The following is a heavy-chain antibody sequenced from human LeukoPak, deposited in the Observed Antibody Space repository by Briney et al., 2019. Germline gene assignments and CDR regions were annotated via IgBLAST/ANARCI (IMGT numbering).Heavy chain of an antibody. Sequence: SETLSLTCTVSGYSISSGYYWGWIRQSPGKGLEWIGSIYHSGTTYYNPSLKSRVTISVDRSKNQFSLKLSSVTAADTAVYYCARGRYCSSTSCPSFDYWGQGTLVTVSS. CDR1: GYSISSGYY. CDR2: IYHSGTT. D-gene: IGHD2-2*01. CDR3: ARGRYCSSTSCPSFDY. J-gene: IGHJ4*02. V-gene: IGHV4-38-2*02.